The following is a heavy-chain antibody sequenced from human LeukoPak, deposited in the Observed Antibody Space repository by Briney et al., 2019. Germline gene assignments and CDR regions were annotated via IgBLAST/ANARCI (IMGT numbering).Heavy chain of an antibody. CDR2: IYYSGST. J-gene: IGHJ1*01. CDR3: ARSPGIAVAGFFQH. D-gene: IGHD6-19*01. V-gene: IGHV4-39*07. CDR1: GGSISSSSYY. Sequence: SETLSLTCTVSGGSISSSSYYWGWIRQPPGKGLEWIGSIYYSGSTYYNPSLKSRVTISVDTSKNQFSLKLSSVTAADTAVYYCARSPGIAVAGFFQHWGQGTLVTVSS.